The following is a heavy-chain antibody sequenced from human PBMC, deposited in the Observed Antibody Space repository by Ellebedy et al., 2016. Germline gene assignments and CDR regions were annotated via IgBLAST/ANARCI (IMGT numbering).Heavy chain of an antibody. CDR3: ARDMYSSGSYYDRVAFDI. V-gene: IGHV1-3*01. D-gene: IGHD3-22*01. CDR2: INAGNGTT. CDR1: GYTFTSYT. Sequence: ASVKVSCKASGYTFTSYTMHWVRQAPGQRLEWMGWINAGNGTTKYSQKFQGRVTINRDTSANTAYMELINLRSEDTAVYFCARDMYSSGSYYDRVAFDIWGQGTVVTVSS. J-gene: IGHJ3*02.